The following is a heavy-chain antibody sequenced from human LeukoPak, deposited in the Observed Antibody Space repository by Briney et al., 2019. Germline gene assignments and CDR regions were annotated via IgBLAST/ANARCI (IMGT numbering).Heavy chain of an antibody. CDR3: AKAVGFGELLDYYGMDV. CDR2: ISYDGSNK. CDR1: GFTFSSYG. D-gene: IGHD3-10*01. V-gene: IGHV3-30*18. J-gene: IGHJ6*02. Sequence: GGSLRLSCAASGFTFSSYGMHWVRQAPGKGLEWVAVISYDGSNKYYADSVKGRFTISRDNSKNTLYLQMNSLRAEDTAVYYCAKAVGFGELLDYYGMDVWGQGTTVTVSS.